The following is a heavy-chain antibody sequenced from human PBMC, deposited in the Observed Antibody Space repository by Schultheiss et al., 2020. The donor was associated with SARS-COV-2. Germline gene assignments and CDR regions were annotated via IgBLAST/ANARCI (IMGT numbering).Heavy chain of an antibody. CDR2: ISSSSSYI. J-gene: IGHJ4*02. CDR1: GFTFSSYS. D-gene: IGHD1-20*01. CDR3: ARDGYNWNLIDY. Sequence: GGSLRLSCAASGFTFSSYSMNWVRQAPGKGLEWVSSISSSSSYIYYADSVKGRFTISRDNAKNSLCLQMNSLRAEDTAVYYCARDGYNWNLIDYWGQGTLVTVSS. V-gene: IGHV3-21*01.